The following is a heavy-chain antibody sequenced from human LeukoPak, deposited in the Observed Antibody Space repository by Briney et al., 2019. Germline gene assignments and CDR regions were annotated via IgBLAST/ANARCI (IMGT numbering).Heavy chain of an antibody. J-gene: IGHJ4*02. D-gene: IGHD3-3*01. CDR3: ARDQVRSGLGI. V-gene: IGHV4-59*01. CDR2: IYYSGST. Sequence: SETLSLTCTVSGGSISSYYWSWIRQPPGKGLEWIGYIYYSGSTNYNPSLKSRVTISVDTSKNQFSLKLSSVTAADTAVYYCARDQVRSGLGIWGEGTLVTVSS. CDR1: GGSISSYY.